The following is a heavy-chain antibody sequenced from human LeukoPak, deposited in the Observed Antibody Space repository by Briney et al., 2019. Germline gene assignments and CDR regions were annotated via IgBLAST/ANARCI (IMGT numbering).Heavy chain of an antibody. D-gene: IGHD4-17*01. CDR2: IYSGGTT. Sequence: PGGSLRLSCAASGSTVSSNYMSWVRQAPGKGLEWVSVIYSGGTTYYADSVKGRFTISRDNSNNTLYLQMNSLRAEDTAVYYCARGPVTKFEIWGQGTILTVSS. CDR1: GSTVSSNY. CDR3: ARGPVTKFEI. V-gene: IGHV3-53*01. J-gene: IGHJ3*02.